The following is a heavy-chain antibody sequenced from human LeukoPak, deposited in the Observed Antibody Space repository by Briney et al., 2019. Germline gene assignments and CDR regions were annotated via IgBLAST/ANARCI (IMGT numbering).Heavy chain of an antibody. V-gene: IGHV1-69*05. D-gene: IGHD6-19*01. CDR1: GGTFSSYA. CDR2: IIPIFGTA. J-gene: IGHJ4*02. Sequence: GASVKVSCKASGGTFSSYAISWVRQAPGQGLEWMGGIIPIFGTANYAQKFQGRVTITTDESTSTAYMELSSLRSEDTAVYYCAREIAVAGRHYFDYWGQGTLVTVSS. CDR3: AREIAVAGRHYFDY.